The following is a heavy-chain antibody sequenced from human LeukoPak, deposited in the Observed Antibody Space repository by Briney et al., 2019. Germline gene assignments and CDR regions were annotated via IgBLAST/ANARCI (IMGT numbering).Heavy chain of an antibody. CDR3: ARGIVVVPASNWFDP. CDR1: GGSISSSNW. CDR2: IYHSGST. D-gene: IGHD2-2*01. Sequence: PSETLSLTCAVSGGSISSSNWWSWVRQPPGKGLGWIGEIYHSGSTNYNPSLKSRVTISVDKSKNQFSLKLSSVTAADTAVYYCARGIVVVPASNWFDPWGQGTLVTVSS. V-gene: IGHV4-4*02. J-gene: IGHJ5*02.